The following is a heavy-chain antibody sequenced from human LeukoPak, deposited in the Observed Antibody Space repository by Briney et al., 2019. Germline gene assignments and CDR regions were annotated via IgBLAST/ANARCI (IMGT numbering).Heavy chain of an antibody. Sequence: PSETLSLTCTVSGGSISSSSYYWGWIRQPPGKGLEWIGSIYYSGSTYYNPSLKSRVTISVDTSKNQFSLKLSSVTAADTAVYYCARQGIVATIYVMGNPRVEDFFDPWGQGTLVIVSS. D-gene: IGHD5-12*01. CDR1: GGSISSSSYY. J-gene: IGHJ5*02. CDR3: ARQGIVATIYVMGNPRVEDFFDP. V-gene: IGHV4-39*01. CDR2: IYYSGST.